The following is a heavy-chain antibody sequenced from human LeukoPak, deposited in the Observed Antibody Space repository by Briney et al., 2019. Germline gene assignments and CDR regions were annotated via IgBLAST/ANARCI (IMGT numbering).Heavy chain of an antibody. D-gene: IGHD3-10*01. CDR2: INAGNGNT. V-gene: IGHV1-3*01. CDR1: GYTFTSYA. J-gene: IGHJ6*02. CDR3: ARVVLMVRGGGMDV. Sequence: ASVKVSCKASGYTFTSYAMHWVRQAPGQRLEWMGWINAGNGNTKYSQKFQGRVTITRDTSASTAYMELSSLRSEDTAVYYCARVVLMVRGGGMDVWGQGTTVTVSS.